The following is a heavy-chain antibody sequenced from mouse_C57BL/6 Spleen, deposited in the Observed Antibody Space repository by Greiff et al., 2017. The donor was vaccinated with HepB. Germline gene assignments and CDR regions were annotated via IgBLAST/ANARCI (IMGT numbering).Heavy chain of an antibody. CDR3: ARYGSSYTWFAY. CDR2: IHPNSGST. CDR1: GYTFTSYW. V-gene: IGHV1-64*01. Sequence: QVQLQQPGAELVKPGASVKLSCKASGYTFTSYWMHWVKQRPGQGLAWIGMIHPNSGSTNYNEKFKSKATLTVDKSSSTAYMQLSSLTSEDSAVYYCARYGSSYTWFAYWGQGTLVTVSA. D-gene: IGHD1-1*01. J-gene: IGHJ3*01.